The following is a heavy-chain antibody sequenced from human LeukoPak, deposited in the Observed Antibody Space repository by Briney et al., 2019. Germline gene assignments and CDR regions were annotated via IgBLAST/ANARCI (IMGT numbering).Heavy chain of an antibody. Sequence: ASVKVSCKASGYTFTSYYVHWVRQAPGQGLEWMGIINPSGGSTSYAQKFQGRVTMTRDMSTSTVYMELSSLRSEDTAVYYCASSSSGQPFDYWGQGTLVTVSS. CDR2: INPSGGST. V-gene: IGHV1-46*03. D-gene: IGHD6-6*01. CDR3: ASSSSGQPFDY. J-gene: IGHJ4*02. CDR1: GYTFTSYY.